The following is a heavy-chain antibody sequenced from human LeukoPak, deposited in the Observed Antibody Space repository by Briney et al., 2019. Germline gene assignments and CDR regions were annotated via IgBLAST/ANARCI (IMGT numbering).Heavy chain of an antibody. V-gene: IGHV3-53*01. D-gene: IGHD6-19*01. CDR1: GFTVGFNY. Sequence: GGSLRLSCAASGFTVGFNYMSWVRKAPGQGLEWISVIYSGGSTYYADSVKGRFTISRDDSKNTLYLQMNSLRAEDTAIYYSARAQWRTYSYYYMDVWGKGTTVTVSS. J-gene: IGHJ6*03. CDR2: IYSGGST. CDR3: ARAQWRTYSYYYMDV.